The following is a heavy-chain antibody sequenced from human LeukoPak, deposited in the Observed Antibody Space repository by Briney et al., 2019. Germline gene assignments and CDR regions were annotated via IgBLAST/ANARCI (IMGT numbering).Heavy chain of an antibody. CDR2: IYTTGST. D-gene: IGHD3-22*01. CDR3: ARDSSGYYYLFDY. CDR1: GGSISSSSYY. Sequence: SQTLSLTCTVSGGSISSSSYYWSWIRQTAGKGLVWIGRIYTTGSTNYNPSIKSRVTMSVDTSKNQFSLKLSSVTAADTAVYYCARDSSGYYYLFDYWGQGTLVTVSS. J-gene: IGHJ4*02. V-gene: IGHV4-61*02.